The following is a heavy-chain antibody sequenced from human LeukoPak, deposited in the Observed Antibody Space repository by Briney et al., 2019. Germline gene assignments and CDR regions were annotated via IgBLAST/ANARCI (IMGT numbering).Heavy chain of an antibody. J-gene: IGHJ4*02. CDR2: IIPIFGTA. Sequence: SVKVSCKASGGTFSSYAISWVRQAPGQGLEWLGGIIPIFGTANYAQKLQGRVTITADESTSTAYMELSSLRSEDTAVYYCARGYDYVWGSYRLDYWGQGTLVTVSS. D-gene: IGHD3-16*02. V-gene: IGHV1-69*13. CDR3: ARGYDYVWGSYRLDY. CDR1: GGTFSSYA.